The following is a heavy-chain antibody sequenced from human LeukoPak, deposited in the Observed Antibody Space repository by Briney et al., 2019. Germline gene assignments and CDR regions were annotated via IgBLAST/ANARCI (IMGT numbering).Heavy chain of an antibody. V-gene: IGHV1-24*01. CDR2: FDPEDGET. J-gene: IGHJ5*02. Sequence: ASVKVSCKVSGYTLTELSMHWVRQAPGKGLEWMGGFDPEDGETIYAQKFQGRVTMTEDTSTDTAYMELSSLRSEDTAVYYCATDSDCSGGSCYPVDWFDPWGQGTLVTVSS. D-gene: IGHD2-15*01. CDR3: ATDSDCSGGSCYPVDWFDP. CDR1: GYTLTELS.